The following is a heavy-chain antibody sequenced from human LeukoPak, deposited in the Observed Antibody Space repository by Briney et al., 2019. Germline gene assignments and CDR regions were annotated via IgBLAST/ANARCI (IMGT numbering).Heavy chain of an antibody. D-gene: IGHD3-10*01. Sequence: PGRSLRLSCAASGFTFSSYGMHWVRQAPGKGLEWVAVISYDGSNKYYADSVKGRFTISRDNSKNTLYLQMNSLRAEDTAVYYCAKSGYYNWFDPWGQGTLVTVSS. J-gene: IGHJ5*02. CDR1: GFTFSSYG. CDR2: ISYDGSNK. V-gene: IGHV3-30*18. CDR3: AKSGYYNWFDP.